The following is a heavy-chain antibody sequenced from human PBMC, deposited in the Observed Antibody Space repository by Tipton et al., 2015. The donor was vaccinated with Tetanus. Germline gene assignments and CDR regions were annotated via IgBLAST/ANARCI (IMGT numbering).Heavy chain of an antibody. CDR3: ARDDILTGRFDY. V-gene: IGHV3-30*03. J-gene: IGHJ4*02. D-gene: IGHD3-9*01. CDR2: MSYDGTDK. Sequence: SLRLSCTASGFPSTLTFSRYAMTWVRQAPGKGLAWVAVMSYDGTDKYYADSVRGRFTISRDNSKNTLYLQMNGLRGEDTAVYFCARDDILTGRFDYWGQGTLVTVSS. CDR1: GFPSTLTFSRYA.